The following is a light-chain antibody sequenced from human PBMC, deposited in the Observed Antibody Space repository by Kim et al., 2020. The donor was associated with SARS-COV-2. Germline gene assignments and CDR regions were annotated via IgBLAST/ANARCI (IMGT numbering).Light chain of an antibody. CDR3: QQYNSYSLT. J-gene: IGKJ4*01. V-gene: IGKV1-5*03. CDR2: KTS. Sequence: DIQMTQSPSTLSASVGDRVTITCRASRSINSWLAWYQQKPGKAPKLLIYKTSNLESGVPSRFSGSGSGTEFTLTISSLQPDDFATYYCQQYNSYSLTFGGGTKVDIK. CDR1: RSINSW.